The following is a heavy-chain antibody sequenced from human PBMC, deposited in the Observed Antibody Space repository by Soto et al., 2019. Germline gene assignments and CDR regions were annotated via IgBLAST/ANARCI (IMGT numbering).Heavy chain of an antibody. J-gene: IGHJ5*02. CDR2: ISSSGSTI. D-gene: IGHD3-22*01. V-gene: IGHV3-11*01. CDR3: ARATYYYDSSGYLLFPWQGRFDP. CDR1: GFTFSDYY. Sequence: GGSLRLSCAASGFTFSDYYMSWIRQAPGKGLEWVSYISSSGSTIYYADSVKGRFTISRDNAKNSLYLQMNSLRAEDTAVYYCARATYYYDSSGYLLFPWQGRFDPWGQGTLVTVSS.